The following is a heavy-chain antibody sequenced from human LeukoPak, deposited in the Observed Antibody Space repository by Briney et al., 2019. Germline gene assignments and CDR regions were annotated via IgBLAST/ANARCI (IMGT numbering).Heavy chain of an antibody. CDR2: ISYDGSNK. D-gene: IGHD3-10*01. CDR3: ARPPPPVWFGGLFSFDY. V-gene: IGHV3-30*03. CDR1: GFTFSSYG. Sequence: PGGSLRLSCAASGFTFSSYGMHWVRQAPGKGLEWVAVISYDGSNKYYADSVKGRFTISRDNSKNTLYLQMNSLRAEDTAVYYCARPPPPVWFGGLFSFDYWGQGTLVTVSS. J-gene: IGHJ4*02.